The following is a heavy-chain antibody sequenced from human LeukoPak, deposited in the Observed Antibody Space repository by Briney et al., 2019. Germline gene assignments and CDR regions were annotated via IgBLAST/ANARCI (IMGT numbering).Heavy chain of an antibody. Sequence: KPSETLSLTCTVSGGSVSNGIYYWGWIRQPPGKGLEWIGSIHNVGSTYYNPSLKSRVTVSVDTSKNQFSLNLSSVTAADTAVYYCARGLVDTAMVFDYWGQGTLVTVSS. V-gene: IGHV4-39*07. D-gene: IGHD5-18*01. CDR3: ARGLVDTAMVFDY. CDR1: GGSVSNGIYY. CDR2: IHNVGST. J-gene: IGHJ4*02.